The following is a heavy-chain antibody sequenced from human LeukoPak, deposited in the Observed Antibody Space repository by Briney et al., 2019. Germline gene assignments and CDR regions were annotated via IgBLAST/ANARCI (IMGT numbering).Heavy chain of an antibody. CDR2: ISGDGGST. CDR3: ASTLHEWLLSPSDAFDI. D-gene: IGHD3-3*01. Sequence: GGSLRLSCAASGFTFDDYAMHWVRQAPGKGLEWVSLISGDGGSTYYADSVKGRFTISRDNSKNSLYLQMNSLRTEDTALYYCASTLHEWLLSPSDAFDIWGQGTMVTVSS. V-gene: IGHV3-43*02. J-gene: IGHJ3*02. CDR1: GFTFDDYA.